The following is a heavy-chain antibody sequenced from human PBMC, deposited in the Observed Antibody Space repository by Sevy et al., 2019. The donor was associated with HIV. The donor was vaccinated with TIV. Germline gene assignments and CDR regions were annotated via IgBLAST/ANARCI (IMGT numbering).Heavy chain of an antibody. CDR3: ARAYCSGGRCYSLAY. CDR1: GYTLTGFS. Sequence: ASVKVSCKVSGYTLTGFSMHWVRQAPGKGLEWMGWISPHNGDTNYAQKLQDRITMITDTSTNTAFMELTSLRSDDTAVYYCARAYCSGGRCYSLAYWGQGTLVTVSS. CDR2: ISPHNGDT. D-gene: IGHD2-15*01. J-gene: IGHJ4*02. V-gene: IGHV1-18*01.